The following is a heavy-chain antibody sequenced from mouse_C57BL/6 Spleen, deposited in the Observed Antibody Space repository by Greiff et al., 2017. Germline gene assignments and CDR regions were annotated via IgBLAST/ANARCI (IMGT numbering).Heavy chain of an antibody. CDR3: TTHPHYYGSSPYWYFDV. D-gene: IGHD1-1*01. CDR2: IDPENGDT. V-gene: IGHV14-4*01. J-gene: IGHJ1*03. CDR1: GFNIKDDY. Sequence: VQLQQSGAELVRPGASVKLSCTASGFNIKDDYMHWVKPRPEQGLEWIGWIDPENGDTEYASKFQGKATITADTSSNTAYLQLSSLTSEDTAVYYCTTHPHYYGSSPYWYFDVWGTGTTVTVSS.